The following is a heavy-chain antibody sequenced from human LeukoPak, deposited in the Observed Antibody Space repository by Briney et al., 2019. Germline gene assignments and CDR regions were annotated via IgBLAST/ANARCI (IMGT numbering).Heavy chain of an antibody. CDR3: ARADVSAARPGY. Sequence: ASVKVSCKASGYTFTNYGISWVRQAPGQGLEWMGWISAYNGNPNYTQKLQGRVTMTTDTSTSTAYMELRSLRSDDTAVYYCARADVSAARPGYWGQGTLVTVSS. CDR2: ISAYNGNP. V-gene: IGHV1-18*01. CDR1: GYTFTNYG. D-gene: IGHD6-6*01. J-gene: IGHJ4*02.